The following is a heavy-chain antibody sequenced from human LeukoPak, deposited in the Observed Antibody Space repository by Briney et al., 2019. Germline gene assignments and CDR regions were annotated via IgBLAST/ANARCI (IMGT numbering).Heavy chain of an antibody. Sequence: SETLSLTCTVSDGSVAGNYWSWIRQSPEKGLEWIGFVYSGTNNYNPSLRGRVTISEDTSKNQFSLKLTSVTAADTAVYYCVKGGQWDLLLAWGHGTLVSVSA. J-gene: IGHJ5*01. CDR1: DGSVAGNY. V-gene: IGHV4-59*02. CDR3: VKGGQWDLLLA. CDR2: VYSGTN. D-gene: IGHD1-26*01.